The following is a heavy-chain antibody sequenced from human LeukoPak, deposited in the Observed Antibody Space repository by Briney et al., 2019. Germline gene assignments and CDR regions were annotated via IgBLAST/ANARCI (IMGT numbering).Heavy chain of an antibody. Sequence: ASVKVSCKVSGYTLTELSMHWVRQAPGKGLEWMGGFDPEDGETIYAQKFQGRVTMTEDTSTDTAYMELSSLRSEDTAVYYCATDLGRHSSGYSSSNYWGQGTLVTVSS. CDR1: GYTLTELS. V-gene: IGHV1-24*01. D-gene: IGHD3-22*01. J-gene: IGHJ4*02. CDR2: FDPEDGET. CDR3: ATDLGRHSSGYSSSNY.